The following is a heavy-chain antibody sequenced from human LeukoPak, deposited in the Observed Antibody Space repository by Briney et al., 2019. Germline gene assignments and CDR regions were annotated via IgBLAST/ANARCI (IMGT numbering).Heavy chain of an antibody. V-gene: IGHV1-69*05. CDR2: LIPIFGTA. J-gene: IGHJ4*02. Sequence: SVKVSCKASGGTFSSYAISWVRQAPGQGLEWMGGLIPIFGTANYAQKFQGRVTITTDESTSTAYMELSSLRSEDTAVYYCARGPRFWSGYCPFDYWGQGTLVTVSS. CDR3: ARGPRFWSGYCPFDY. D-gene: IGHD3-3*01. CDR1: GGTFSSYA.